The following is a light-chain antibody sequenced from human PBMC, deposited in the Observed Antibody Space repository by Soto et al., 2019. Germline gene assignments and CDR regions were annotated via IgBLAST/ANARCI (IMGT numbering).Light chain of an antibody. J-gene: IGLJ1*01. Sequence: QSALTQPPSASGSPGQSVTISCTGTSSDVGGYNYVSWYQQHPGKAPKLMIYEVSKRPSGVPDRFSGSKSCNTASLTVSGLQAEDEADYYCSSYGGTNSYVFGAGTKVTVL. CDR1: SSDVGGYNY. V-gene: IGLV2-8*01. CDR2: EVS. CDR3: SSYGGTNSYV.